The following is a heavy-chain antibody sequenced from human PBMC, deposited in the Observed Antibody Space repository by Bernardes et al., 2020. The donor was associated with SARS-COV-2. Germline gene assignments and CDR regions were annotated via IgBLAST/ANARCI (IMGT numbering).Heavy chain of an antibody. Sequence: SETLSLTCTVSGASISSTNYYWGWIRQPPGKGLECIGSIYYSGSTYYNPSLKSRVTISVDTSKNQFSLKLSSVTVADTAVYYCARDGDGSGFYPSDYWGQGTLVTVPS. V-gene: IGHV4-39*02. CDR1: GASISSTNYY. CDR3: ARDGDGSGFYPSDY. CDR2: IYYSGST. D-gene: IGHD3-22*01. J-gene: IGHJ4*02.